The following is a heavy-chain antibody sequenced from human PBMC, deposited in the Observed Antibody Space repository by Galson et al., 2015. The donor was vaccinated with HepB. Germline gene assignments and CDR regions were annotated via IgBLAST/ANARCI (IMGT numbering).Heavy chain of an antibody. CDR2: ISAYNGNT. CDR1: GYTFTSYG. J-gene: IGHJ6*02. V-gene: IGHV1-18*01. D-gene: IGHD2-21*02. Sequence: SVKVSCKASGYTFTSYGISWVRQAPGQGLEWMGWISAYNGNTNYAQKLQGRVTMTTDTSTSTAYMELRSLRSDDTAVYYCARDSGAYCGGDCYSYYYYYYGLDVWGQGTTVTVSS. CDR3: ARDSGAYCGGDCYSYYYYYYGLDV.